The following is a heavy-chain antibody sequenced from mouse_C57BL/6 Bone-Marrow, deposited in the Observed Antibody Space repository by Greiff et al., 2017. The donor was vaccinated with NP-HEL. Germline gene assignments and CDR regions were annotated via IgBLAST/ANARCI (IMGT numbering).Heavy chain of an antibody. CDR3: ARPYGSEGYAMDY. CDR2: IWSDGST. D-gene: IGHD1-1*01. CDR1: GFSLTSYG. V-gene: IGHV2-6*03. J-gene: IGHJ4*01. Sequence: VKLVESGPGLVAPSQSLSITCTVSGFSLTSYGVHWVRQPPGKGLEWLVVIWSDGSTTYNSALKSRLSISKDNSKSQVFLKMNSLQTDDTAMYYCARPYGSEGYAMDYWGQGTSVTVSS.